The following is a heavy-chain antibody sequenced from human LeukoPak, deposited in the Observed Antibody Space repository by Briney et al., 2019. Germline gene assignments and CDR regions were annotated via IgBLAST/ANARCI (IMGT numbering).Heavy chain of an antibody. CDR2: INYSGST. CDR3: ARALRDYDVLTGVAQGWFDP. V-gene: IGHV4-59*08. CDR1: GASITTYY. D-gene: IGHD3-9*01. J-gene: IGHJ5*02. Sequence: SETLSLTCTVSGASITTYYWAWIRQVPGKGLEWIGEINYSGSTIYNPSLTSRILMSVDTSENQFSLNLTSVTATDTAIYYCARALRDYDVLTGVAQGWFDPWGQGALVTVSS.